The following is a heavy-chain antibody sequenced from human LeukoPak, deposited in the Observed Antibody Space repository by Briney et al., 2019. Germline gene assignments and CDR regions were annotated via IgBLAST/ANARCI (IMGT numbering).Heavy chain of an antibody. CDR3: ARVLWGYYGSGPLDS. CDR2: IYHSGST. CDR1: GGSISSSNW. V-gene: IGHV4-4*02. J-gene: IGHJ4*02. D-gene: IGHD3-10*01. Sequence: SETLSLTCAVSGGSISSSNWWSWVRQPPGKGLEWIGEIYHSGSTNYNPSLKSRVTISMDTSKNQFSLKLASMTAADTAVYYCARVLWGYYGSGPLDSWGQGTLVTVSS.